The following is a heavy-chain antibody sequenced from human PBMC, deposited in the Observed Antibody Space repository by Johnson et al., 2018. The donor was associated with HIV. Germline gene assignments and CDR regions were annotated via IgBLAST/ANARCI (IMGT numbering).Heavy chain of an antibody. D-gene: IGHD6-13*01. CDR3: ARDTEYSSNWYAFDI. CDR1: GFTVSSNY. CDR2: ISDSGDNT. V-gene: IGHV3-21*01. J-gene: IGHJ3*02. Sequence: VQLVESGGGLVQPGGSLRLSCAASGFTVSSNYMSWVRQAPGKGLEWVSAISDSGDNTYYADSVRGRFTISRDNAKKSLFLLMNSLRAEDTAVYYCARDTEYSSNWYAFDIWGQGTMVTVSS.